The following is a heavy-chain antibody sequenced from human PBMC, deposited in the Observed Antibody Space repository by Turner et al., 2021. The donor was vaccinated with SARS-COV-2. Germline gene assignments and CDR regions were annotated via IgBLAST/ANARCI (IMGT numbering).Heavy chain of an antibody. J-gene: IGHJ4*02. Sequence: EVQMLESGGGLLQPGGSLRRVCAASGFTFSNFAMTWVRQAPGRGLEWVSAISASGGDTHYADSVKGRFTISRDNSKSTLYLQVNSLRAEDTAMYYCAADCTSASCYSRNADYWGQGTLVTVSS. CDR2: ISASGGDT. CDR1: GFTFSNFA. CDR3: AADCTSASCYSRNADY. D-gene: IGHD2-2*01. V-gene: IGHV3-23*01.